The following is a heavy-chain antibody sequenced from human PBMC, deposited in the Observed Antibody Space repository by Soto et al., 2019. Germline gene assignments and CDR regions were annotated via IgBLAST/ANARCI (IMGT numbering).Heavy chain of an antibody. V-gene: IGHV1-2*04. CDR1: GYTFTGYY. CDR2: INPNSGGT. Sequence: ASVKVSCKASGYTFTGYYMHWVRQAPGQGLEWMGWINPNSGGTNYAQKFQGWATMTRDTSISTAYMELSRLRSDDTAVYYCARELGDIVVVPAAHNPYYYYGMDVWGQGTTVTVSS. CDR3: ARELGDIVVVPAAHNPYYYYGMDV. D-gene: IGHD2-2*01. J-gene: IGHJ6*02.